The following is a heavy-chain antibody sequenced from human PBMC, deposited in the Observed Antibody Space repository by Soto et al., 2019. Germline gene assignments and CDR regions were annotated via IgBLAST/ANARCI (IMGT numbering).Heavy chain of an antibody. CDR2: LIPILGTT. CDR3: ARASGYVSGWYHDY. Sequence: GASVKVSCKASGGTFSSDAVSWVRQAPGQGLEWMGGLIPILGTTHYAQKFQGRVTITADESTNTAYMELSSLRSDDTAVYYCARASGYVSGWYHDYWGQGTRATVSS. V-gene: IGHV1-69*13. CDR1: GGTFSSDA. J-gene: IGHJ4*02. D-gene: IGHD6-19*01.